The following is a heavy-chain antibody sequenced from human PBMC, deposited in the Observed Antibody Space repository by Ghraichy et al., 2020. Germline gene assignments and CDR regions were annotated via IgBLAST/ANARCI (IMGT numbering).Heavy chain of an antibody. CDR1: GFTFDNYG. D-gene: IGHD6-13*01. CDR2: VNWSGGSR. J-gene: IGHJ4*02. V-gene: IGHV3-20*04. CDR3: ARGLVGYTNTWYPYYFDY. Sequence: GGSLRLSCSASGFTFDNYGMSWVRQAPGKGLEWVSGVNWSGGSRGNADSVKGRFTISRDNSKNSLYLQMNSLRAEDTAFYYCARGLVGYTNTWYPYYFDYWGQGTLVTVSS.